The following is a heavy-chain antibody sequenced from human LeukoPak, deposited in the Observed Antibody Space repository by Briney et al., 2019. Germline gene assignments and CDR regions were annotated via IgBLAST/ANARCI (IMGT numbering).Heavy chain of an antibody. D-gene: IGHD3-9*01. V-gene: IGHV3-7*03. CDR3: ARSPAAIRYLDWLLRSYFDY. CDR1: GFTFSSYW. J-gene: IGHJ4*02. CDR2: IKQDGSEK. Sequence: GGSLRLSCAASGFTFSSYWMSWVRQAPGKGLEWVANIKQDGSEKYYVDSVKGRFTISRDNAKNSLYLQMNSLKAEDTAVYYCARSPAAIRYLDWLLRSYFDYWGQGTLVTVSS.